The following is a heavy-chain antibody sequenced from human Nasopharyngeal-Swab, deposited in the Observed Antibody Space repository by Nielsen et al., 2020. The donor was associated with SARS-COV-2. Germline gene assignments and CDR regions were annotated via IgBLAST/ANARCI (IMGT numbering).Heavy chain of an antibody. D-gene: IGHD6-13*01. V-gene: IGHV4-39*01. CDR2: IYYNGNT. Sequence: SETLSLTCTVSGDSIAYSTIYWGWIRQPPGKGLEWIGNIYYNGNTSQNPSLKSRLTISVDKSKNQFSLQLSSVTAADTAVYYCVRSSSWYYFDYWAQGTQVTVSS. J-gene: IGHJ4*02. CDR1: GDSIAYSTIY. CDR3: VRSSSWYYFDY.